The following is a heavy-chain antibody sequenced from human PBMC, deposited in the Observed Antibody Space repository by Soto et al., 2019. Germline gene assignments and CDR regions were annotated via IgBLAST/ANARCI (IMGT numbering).Heavy chain of an antibody. Sequence: PGGSLRLSCTASGFTFSSYSMVWVRQAPGKGLEWVSYIFAGSSIINYADSVKGRFTVSRDNSQNPLFLLMNSLRAEDTAVYYCARGDYHDTSGPFSDAFDIWGQGTMVTVSS. V-gene: IGHV3-48*04. J-gene: IGHJ3*02. CDR1: GFTFSSYS. CDR2: IFAGSSII. D-gene: IGHD3-22*01. CDR3: ARGDYHDTSGPFSDAFDI.